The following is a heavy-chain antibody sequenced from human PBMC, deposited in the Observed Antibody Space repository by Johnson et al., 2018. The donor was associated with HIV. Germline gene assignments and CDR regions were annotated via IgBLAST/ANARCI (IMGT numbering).Heavy chain of an antibody. D-gene: IGHD5-24*01. CDR2: LFSGDTT. V-gene: IGHV3-66*01. CDR1: GFTFSSYA. J-gene: IGHJ3*02. CDR3: ARACRDGYTCDVFDI. Sequence: EVQLVESGGGLVQPGMSLRLSCAASGFTFSSYAMHWVRQAPGKGLVWVSVLFSGDTTYYADSVNGRFTISRDNSKNTLYLQMNSLRAEDTAVYYCARACRDGYTCDVFDIWGQGTMVTVSS.